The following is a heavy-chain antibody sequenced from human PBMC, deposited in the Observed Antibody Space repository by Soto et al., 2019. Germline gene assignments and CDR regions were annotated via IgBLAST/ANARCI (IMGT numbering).Heavy chain of an antibody. CDR2: MNPNNGNT. V-gene: IGHV1-8*01. D-gene: IGHD6-25*01. J-gene: IGHJ4*02. CDR1: GHTISTYD. CDR3: TRRKERSGSISFDY. Sequence: ASVKVSCKASGHTISTYDSNWVRKATGQGREWMGWMNPNNGNTGYAQKFQGRVTMTRNTSISTAYLELSGLKYEDTAVYYCTRRKERSGSISFDYWGQGTLVTVSS.